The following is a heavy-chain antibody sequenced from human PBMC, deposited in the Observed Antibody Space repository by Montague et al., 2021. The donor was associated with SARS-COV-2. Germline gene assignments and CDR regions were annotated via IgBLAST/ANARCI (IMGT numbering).Heavy chain of an antibody. D-gene: IGHD1-26*01. CDR1: GGSISSGGYS. Sequence: TLSLTCAVSGGSISSGGYSWSWIRQPPGKGLEWIGYIYHSGSTYYNPSLKSRVTISVDRSKNQFSLKLSSVTAADTAVYYCARWASIAWSMDVWGQGTTVTVSS. CDR2: IYHSGST. V-gene: IGHV4-30-2*01. CDR3: ARWASIAWSMDV. J-gene: IGHJ6*02.